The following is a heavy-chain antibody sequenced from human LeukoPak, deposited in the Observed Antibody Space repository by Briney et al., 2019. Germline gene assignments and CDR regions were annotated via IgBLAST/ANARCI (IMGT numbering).Heavy chain of an antibody. CDR3: AKGPPGYYDSSGYSLPYYYYYYYMDV. J-gene: IGHJ6*03. V-gene: IGHV3-23*01. D-gene: IGHD3-22*01. Sequence: GGSLRLSCAASGFTFSSYTMTWVRQAPGKGLEWVSGIRGSGDSTYYADSVKGRFTISRDNSKNTLYLQMNSLRAEDTAVYYCAKGPPGYYDSSGYSLPYYYYYYYMDVWGKGTTVTISS. CDR2: IRGSGDST. CDR1: GFTFSSYT.